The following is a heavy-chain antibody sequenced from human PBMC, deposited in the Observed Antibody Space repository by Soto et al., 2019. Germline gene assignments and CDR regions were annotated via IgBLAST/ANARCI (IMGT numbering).Heavy chain of an antibody. CDR3: ATRYYDILTGYPYYYYYGMDV. Sequence: SVKVSCKASGGTFSSYAISWVRQAPGQGLEWMGGIIPIFGAANYAQKFQGRVTITADESTSTAYMELSSLRSEDTAVYYCATRYYDILTGYPYYYYYGMDVWGQGTTVTVSS. CDR2: IIPIFGAA. J-gene: IGHJ6*02. CDR1: GGTFSSYA. D-gene: IGHD3-9*01. V-gene: IGHV1-69*13.